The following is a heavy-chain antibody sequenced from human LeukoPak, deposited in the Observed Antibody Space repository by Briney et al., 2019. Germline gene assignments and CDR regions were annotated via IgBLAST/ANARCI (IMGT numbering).Heavy chain of an antibody. V-gene: IGHV3-48*01. Sequence: GGSLRLSCAASGFTFSDYSMSWVRQAPGKGLEWISYISSSSNSIYYSDSVKGRFTISRDNAKNSLYLQMNSLRAEDTAVYYCARDVLGYCSSTSCYTYEDPYFDYWGQGTLVTVSS. D-gene: IGHD2-2*02. J-gene: IGHJ4*02. CDR2: ISSSSNSI. CDR3: ARDVLGYCSSTSCYTYEDPYFDY. CDR1: GFTFSDYS.